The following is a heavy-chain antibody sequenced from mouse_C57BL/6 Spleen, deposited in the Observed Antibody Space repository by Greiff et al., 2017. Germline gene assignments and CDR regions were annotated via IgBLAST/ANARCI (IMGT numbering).Heavy chain of an antibody. J-gene: IGHJ4*01. CDR3: ARSLSGSRRGNYAMDY. Sequence: QVQLQQPGAELVKPGASVKLSCKASGYTFTSYWMHWVKQRPGRGLEWIGRIDPNSGGTKYNEKFKSKVTLTVDKPSSTAYMQLSSLTSEDSAVYYCARSLSGSRRGNYAMDYWGQGTSVTVSS. CDR2: IDPNSGGT. V-gene: IGHV1-72*01. CDR1: GYTFTSYW. D-gene: IGHD1-1*01.